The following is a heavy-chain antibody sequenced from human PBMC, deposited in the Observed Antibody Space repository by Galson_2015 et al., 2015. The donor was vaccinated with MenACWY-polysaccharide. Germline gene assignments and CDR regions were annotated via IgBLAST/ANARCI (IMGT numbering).Heavy chain of an antibody. CDR3: ARGYSGYD. V-gene: IGHV3-74*01. D-gene: IGHD5-12*01. CDR1: VFTFSTYW. Sequence: SLRLSCAASVFTFSTYWMHWGRQAPGKRLVLVSRIKSDGSSTSYADSVKGRFTISRDNAKNTLYLQMNSLRAEDTAVYYCARGYSGYDWGQGTLVTVSS. J-gene: IGHJ4*02. CDR2: IKSDGSST.